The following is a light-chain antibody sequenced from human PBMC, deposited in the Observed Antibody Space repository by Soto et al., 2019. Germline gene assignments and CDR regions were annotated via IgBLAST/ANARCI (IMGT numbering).Light chain of an antibody. Sequence: DIQMTQSPSTLSESVGDRVTITCRASQTISSWLAWYQQKPGKAPKLLIYAASTLESGVSSRFSGRGSGTEVTLTINSRQPEDFATYYCQQYKSYLRTFGQGTKVEI. V-gene: IGKV1-5*01. CDR2: AAS. CDR1: QTISSW. CDR3: QQYKSYLRT. J-gene: IGKJ1*01.